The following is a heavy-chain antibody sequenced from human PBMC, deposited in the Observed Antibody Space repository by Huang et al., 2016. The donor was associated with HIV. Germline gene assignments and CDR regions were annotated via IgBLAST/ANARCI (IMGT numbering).Heavy chain of an antibody. CDR2: IIPMFGTP. CDR1: GGTFSKYA. Sequence: QVQLVQSGAEVKTPGSSVKVSCKASGGTFSKYAISWVRQAPGQGLEVIGGIIPMFGTPNYARKFQGGVTSTADDSTSTTDVEVSSLRSEDTALYYCARGQLGSYGDYDVLYWGQGTLVTVSS. V-gene: IGHV1-69*13. J-gene: IGHJ4*02. D-gene: IGHD4-17*01. CDR3: ARGQLGSYGDYDVLY.